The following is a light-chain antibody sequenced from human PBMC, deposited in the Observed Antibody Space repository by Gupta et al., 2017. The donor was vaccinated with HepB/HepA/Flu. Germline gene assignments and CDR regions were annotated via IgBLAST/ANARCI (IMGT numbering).Light chain of an antibody. CDR3: LQDDNYPMT. Sequence: AIQMTQSPSSLSASVGDRVTITCRASQGIGNDLGWFQQKPGKAPKLLIYVASSLESGVPSRFSGSGSGTDFTLTISSLQPEDFATYYCLQDDNYPMTFGQGTKVEIK. V-gene: IGKV1-6*01. J-gene: IGKJ1*01. CDR1: QGIGND. CDR2: VAS.